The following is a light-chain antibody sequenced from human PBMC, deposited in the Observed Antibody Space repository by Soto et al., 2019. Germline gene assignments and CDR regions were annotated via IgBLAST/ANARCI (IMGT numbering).Light chain of an antibody. V-gene: IGKV3D-15*01. J-gene: IGKJ5*01. Sequence: IVMTHSPATLTVSPGERATLSCRASQSVSSNLAWYQQKPGQAPRLLIDGASTRATGIPARFSGRGSGTEFPLTISSLQSEDFAVYYCQQYYNWPINFGQGTRLEIK. CDR2: GAS. CDR3: QQYYNWPIN. CDR1: QSVSSN.